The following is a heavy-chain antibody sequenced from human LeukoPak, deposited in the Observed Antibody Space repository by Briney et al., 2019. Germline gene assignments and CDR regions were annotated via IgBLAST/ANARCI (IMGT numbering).Heavy chain of an antibody. CDR2: IYHSGST. J-gene: IGHJ5*02. V-gene: IGHV4-38-2*02. Sequence: SETLSLTCAVSGYSISSGYYWGWIRQPPGKGLEWIGSIYHSGSTYYNPSLKSRVTISVDTSKNQFSLKLSSVTAADTAVYYCARDLSSGYIMYSWFDPWGQGTLVTVSS. D-gene: IGHD3-22*01. CDR1: GYSISSGYY. CDR3: ARDLSSGYIMYSWFDP.